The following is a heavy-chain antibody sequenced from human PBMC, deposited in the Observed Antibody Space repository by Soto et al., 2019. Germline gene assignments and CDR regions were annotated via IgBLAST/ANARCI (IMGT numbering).Heavy chain of an antibody. D-gene: IGHD2-2*01. Sequence: ASVKVSCKASGYTFTGYYMHWVRQAPGQGLEWMGWINPNSGGPNYAQKFQGWVTMTRDTSISTAYMELSRLRSDDTAVYYCAREVVPAAMDYYYYDMDVWGQGTTVTVSS. CDR3: AREVVPAAMDYYYYDMDV. V-gene: IGHV1-2*04. CDR2: INPNSGGP. J-gene: IGHJ6*02. CDR1: GYTFTGYY.